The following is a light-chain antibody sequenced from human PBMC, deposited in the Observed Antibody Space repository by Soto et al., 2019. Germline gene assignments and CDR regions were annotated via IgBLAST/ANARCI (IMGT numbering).Light chain of an antibody. CDR3: QQSYSPPLT. V-gene: IGKV4-1*01. Sequence: DIVMTQSPDSLAVSLGERATMHCKSSQTVFYGINKKNYLAWYQHKPGQPHKLLIYWASTRESGVPDRFSGSGSGTDLTLTINSLQAEDVAVYYCQQSYSPPLTFGGGTKVEIK. CDR1: QTVFYGINKKNY. CDR2: WAS. J-gene: IGKJ4*01.